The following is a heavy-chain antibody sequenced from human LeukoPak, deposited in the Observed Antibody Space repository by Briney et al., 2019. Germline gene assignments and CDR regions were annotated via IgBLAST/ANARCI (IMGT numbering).Heavy chain of an antibody. D-gene: IGHD3-16*02. CDR2: IFSSGGS. V-gene: IGHV4-31*02. CDR3: ARSSSSGSYQNFFDP. CDR1: GDSINSGGYY. Sequence: SETLSLTCSVSGDSINSGGYYWSWIRQHPEKGLEWIGYIFSSGGSSYNPSLKSRLTISVDTSKSLVSLKLKSVTAADTAVYYCARSSSSGSYQNFFDPWGQGTLVTVSS. J-gene: IGHJ5*02.